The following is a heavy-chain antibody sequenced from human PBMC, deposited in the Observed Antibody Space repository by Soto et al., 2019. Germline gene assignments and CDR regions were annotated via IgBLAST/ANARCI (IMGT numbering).Heavy chain of an antibody. V-gene: IGHV3-48*02. Sequence: GGSLRLSCAASGFTFSSYSMNWVRQAPGKGLEWVSYISSSSSTIYYADSVKGRFTISRDNAKNSLYLQMNSLRDEDTAVYYCERDLSGGVSAENGHYWGQGTLVTVSS. D-gene: IGHD3-16*01. CDR2: ISSSSSTI. CDR3: ERDLSGGVSAENGHY. CDR1: GFTFSSYS. J-gene: IGHJ4*02.